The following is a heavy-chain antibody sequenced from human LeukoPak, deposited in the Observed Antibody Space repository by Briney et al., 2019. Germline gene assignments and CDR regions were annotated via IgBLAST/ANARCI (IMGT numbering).Heavy chain of an antibody. CDR3: ASGRYSGYDWYYYYMDV. J-gene: IGHJ6*03. Sequence: SVKVSCKASGYTFTSYGISWVRQAPGQGLEWMGGIIPIFGTANYAQKFQGRVTITADESTSTAYMELSSLRSEDTAVYYCASGRYSGYDWYYYYMDVWGKGTTVTISS. CDR2: IIPIFGTA. CDR1: GYTFTSYG. V-gene: IGHV1-69*13. D-gene: IGHD5-12*01.